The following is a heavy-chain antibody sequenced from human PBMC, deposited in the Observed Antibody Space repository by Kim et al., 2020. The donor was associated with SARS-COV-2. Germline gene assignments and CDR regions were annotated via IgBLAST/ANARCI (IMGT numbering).Heavy chain of an antibody. CDR3: ARDQGAGADSGYENHFDY. J-gene: IGHJ4*02. Sequence: SVKVSCKASGGTFSSYAISWVRQAPGQGLEWMGGIIPIFGTANYAQKFQGRVTITADESTSTAYMELSSLRSEDTAVYYCARDQGAGADSGYENHFDYWGQGTLVTVSS. D-gene: IGHD5-12*01. CDR1: GGTFSSYA. V-gene: IGHV1-69*13. CDR2: IIPIFGTA.